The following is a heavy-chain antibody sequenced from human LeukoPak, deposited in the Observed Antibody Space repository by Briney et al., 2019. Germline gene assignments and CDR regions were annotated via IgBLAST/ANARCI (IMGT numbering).Heavy chain of an antibody. J-gene: IGHJ6*02. Sequence: GGSLRLSCAASGFTFSSYGMHWVRQAPGKGLEWVALISYDGSNKYYADSVKGRFTISRDNSKNTLYLQMNSLRAEDTAVYYCAREITFGGVIVTSGMDVWGQGTTVTVSS. CDR3: AREITFGGVIVTSGMDV. CDR2: ISYDGSNK. CDR1: GFTFSSYG. V-gene: IGHV3-30*03. D-gene: IGHD3-16*02.